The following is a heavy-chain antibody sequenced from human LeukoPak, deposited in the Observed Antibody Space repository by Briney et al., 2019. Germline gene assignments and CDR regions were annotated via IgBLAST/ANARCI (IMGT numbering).Heavy chain of an antibody. CDR3: AKDPSGADSVGDFDY. J-gene: IGHJ4*02. V-gene: IGHV3-21*04. CDR1: GFTFSSYS. CDR2: ISSSSSYI. D-gene: IGHD3-10*01. Sequence: GGSLRLSCAASGFTFSSYSMNWVRQAPGKGLEWVSSISSSSSYIYYADSVKGRFTISRDNAKNSLYLQMNSLRAEDTAVYYCAKDPSGADSVGDFDYWGQGTLVTVSS.